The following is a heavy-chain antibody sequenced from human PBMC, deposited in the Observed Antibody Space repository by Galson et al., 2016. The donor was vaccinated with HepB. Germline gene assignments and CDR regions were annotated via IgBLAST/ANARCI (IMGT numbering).Heavy chain of an antibody. D-gene: IGHD3-10*01. CDR1: GKTFTGDY. V-gene: IGHV1-2*04. J-gene: IGHJ3*02. CDR2: INPNSGGT. Sequence: SVKVSCKASGKTFTGDYIHWVRQAPGQGLEWMGRINPNSGGTNYAQQFQGWVTMTRDTAISTVYMQLSRLRSDDTAFYYCVRFSDGDDDFDMWGQGTMVTVPS. CDR3: VRFSDGDDDFDM.